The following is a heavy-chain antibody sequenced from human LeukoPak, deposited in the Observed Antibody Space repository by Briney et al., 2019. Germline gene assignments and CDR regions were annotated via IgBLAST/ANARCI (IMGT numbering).Heavy chain of an antibody. CDR3: ARDAQRGFDYSNSLKY. CDR1: GFTFSSYS. Sequence: PGGSLRLSCAASGFTFSSYSISWVRQAPGKGLEWVSYISTGSSDMKYADSVKGRLTISRDDAKNSVYLQMNSLRAEDTAVYYCARDAQRGFDYSNSLKYWGHGTLVTVSS. CDR2: ISTGSSDM. D-gene: IGHD4-11*01. V-gene: IGHV3-48*01. J-gene: IGHJ4*01.